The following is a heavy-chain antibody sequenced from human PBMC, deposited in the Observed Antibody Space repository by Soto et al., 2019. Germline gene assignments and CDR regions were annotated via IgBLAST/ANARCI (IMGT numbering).Heavy chain of an antibody. Sequence: GGSLRLSCAASGFTFSSYGMHWVRQAPGKGLEWVAVISHDGSNRYYADSVKGRFTISRDNSKNTLFLQMNSLRAEDTAVYYCAKDLDAYSSSWPADYWGQGTLVTVS. CDR2: ISHDGSNR. CDR1: GFTFSSYG. J-gene: IGHJ4*02. CDR3: AKDLDAYSSSWPADY. D-gene: IGHD6-13*01. V-gene: IGHV3-30*18.